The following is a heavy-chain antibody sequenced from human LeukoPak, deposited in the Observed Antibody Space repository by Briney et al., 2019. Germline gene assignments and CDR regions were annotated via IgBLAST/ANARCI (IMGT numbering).Heavy chain of an antibody. CDR1: GYTFTSYG. D-gene: IGHD3-3*01. CDR3: ARADRDFWSRFNDY. CDR2: ISAYKGNT. Sequence: ASVKVSCKASGYTFTSYGITWVRQAPGQGLEWMGWISAYKGNTNYAQKLQGRVTMTTDTSTSTVYMELRSLRSDDTGAYYCARADRDFWSRFNDYWGQGTLVTVSS. J-gene: IGHJ4*02. V-gene: IGHV1-18*01.